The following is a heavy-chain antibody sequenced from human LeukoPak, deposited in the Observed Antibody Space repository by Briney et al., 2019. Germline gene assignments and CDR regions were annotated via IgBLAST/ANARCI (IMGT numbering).Heavy chain of an antibody. V-gene: IGHV3-66*01. Sequence: HPGGSLRLSCAASGFTFTSYGMSWVRQAPGKGLEWVSVIYSGGSTYYADSVKGRFTISRDNSKNTLYLQMNSLRAEDTAVYYCAAGRDLWFGPYYFDYWGQGTLVTVSS. CDR3: AAGRDLWFGPYYFDY. D-gene: IGHD3-10*01. CDR1: GFTFTSYG. CDR2: IYSGGST. J-gene: IGHJ4*02.